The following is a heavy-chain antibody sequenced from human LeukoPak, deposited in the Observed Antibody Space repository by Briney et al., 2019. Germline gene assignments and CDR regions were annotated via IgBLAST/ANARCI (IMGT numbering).Heavy chain of an antibody. D-gene: IGHD2-2*01. CDR2: INQSRST. Sequence: KASETLSLTCAVYGGSFSGYYWNWIRQPPGKGLEWIGEINQSRSTNYNPSLKSRVTISVDTSKKQFSLKLSPVTAADTAVYYCAAGCSSTSCYWYYYTDVWGKGTTVTVSS. CDR1: GGSFSGYY. J-gene: IGHJ6*03. V-gene: IGHV4-34*01. CDR3: AAGCSSTSCYWYYYTDV.